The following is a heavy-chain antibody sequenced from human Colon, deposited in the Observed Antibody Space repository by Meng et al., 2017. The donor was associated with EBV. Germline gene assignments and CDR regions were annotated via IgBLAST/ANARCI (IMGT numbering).Heavy chain of an antibody. D-gene: IGHD3-22*01. J-gene: IGHJ4*02. CDR3: VSAHYNSSAYYYH. CDR1: GFTFSAHA. V-gene: IGHV3-73*02. Sequence: EGQLVGPGGGLVQPGESLKLSCAGSGFTFSAHAMHWVRQASGKGLEWVGRIRTKAESYTTAHTASLEGRFTVSRDDSRSTAYLEMNSLKTDDTAVYYCVSAHYNSSAYYYHWGQGTLVTVSS. CDR2: IRTKAESYTT.